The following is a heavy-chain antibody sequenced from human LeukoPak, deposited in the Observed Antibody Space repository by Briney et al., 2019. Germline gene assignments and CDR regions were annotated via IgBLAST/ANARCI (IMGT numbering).Heavy chain of an antibody. Sequence: ASVKVSCKTSGYTFTDYYMHWVRQAPGQGLEWMGWINPNSGGTNYAQKFQGRVTMTRDTSISTAYMELSRLRSDDTAVYYCARDPRSSGWYGYYYYYYMDVWGKGTTVTISS. J-gene: IGHJ6*03. CDR2: INPNSGGT. CDR1: GYTFTDYY. V-gene: IGHV1-2*02. D-gene: IGHD6-19*01. CDR3: ARDPRSSGWYGYYYYYYMDV.